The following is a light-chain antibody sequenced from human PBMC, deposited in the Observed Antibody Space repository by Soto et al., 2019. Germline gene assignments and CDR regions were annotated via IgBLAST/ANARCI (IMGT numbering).Light chain of an antibody. J-gene: IGLJ7*01. CDR1: SSNIGNNY. Sequence: QSVLTQPPSVSAAPGQKVTISCSGSSSNIGNNYVSWYQQLPGTAPKLLIYDNNKRPSGIPDRFSGSKSGTSATLGITGLQTGDGADYYCGTWDSSLSAHAGFGGGTQLTVL. CDR3: GTWDSSLSAHAG. CDR2: DNN. V-gene: IGLV1-51*01.